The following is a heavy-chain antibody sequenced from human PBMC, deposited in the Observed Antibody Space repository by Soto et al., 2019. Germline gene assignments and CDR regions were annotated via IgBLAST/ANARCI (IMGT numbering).Heavy chain of an antibody. Sequence: ASVKVSCKASGYTFTSYGISWVRQAPGQGLEWMGWISAYNANTNYAQKLQGRVTMTTDTSTSTAYMELRSLRSDDTAVYYCARSSSSWLAGNWSDPWGQGTLVTVSS. CDR1: GYTFTSYG. J-gene: IGHJ5*02. CDR3: ARSSSSWLAGNWSDP. V-gene: IGHV1-18*04. D-gene: IGHD6-13*01. CDR2: ISAYNANT.